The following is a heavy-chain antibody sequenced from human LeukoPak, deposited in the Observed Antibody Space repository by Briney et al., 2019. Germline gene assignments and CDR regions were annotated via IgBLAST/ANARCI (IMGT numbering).Heavy chain of an antibody. CDR1: GGSISSGYY. CDR3: ARTSSSGLVGGYYFDY. D-gene: IGHD6-19*01. V-gene: IGHV4-38-2*02. J-gene: IGHJ4*02. Sequence: SETLSLTCTVSGGSISSGYYWGWIRQPPGKGLQWIGSIHHSGSTYYNPSLKSRVTISVDTSKNQFSLKLSSVTAADTAVYYCARTSSSGLVGGYYFDYWGQGTLVTVSS. CDR2: IHHSGST.